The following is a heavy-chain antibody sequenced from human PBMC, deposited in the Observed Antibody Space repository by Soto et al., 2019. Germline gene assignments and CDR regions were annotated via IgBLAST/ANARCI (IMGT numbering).Heavy chain of an antibody. D-gene: IGHD2-15*01. V-gene: IGHV4-59*01. Sequence: SETLSLTCTVSGGSIRTYYWTWIRQSPGKGLEWIGHRYYSGGSNYNPSLNSRVTISVDTSKNQFSLKLTSVTAADTAVYHCARGGYCNGSACRGAFYYFQYGMDVWGQGTTVTVSS. CDR3: ARGGYCNGSACRGAFYYFQYGMDV. J-gene: IGHJ6*02. CDR2: RYYSGGS. CDR1: GGSIRTYY.